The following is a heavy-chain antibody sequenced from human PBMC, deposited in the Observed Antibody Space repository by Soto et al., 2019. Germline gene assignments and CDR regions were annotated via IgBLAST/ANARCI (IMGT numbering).Heavy chain of an antibody. CDR2: ISAYNGNT. CDR3: ARDLAPYCSSTSCYGIDY. Sequence: QVQLVQSGAEVKKPGASVKVSCKASGYTFTSYGISWVRQAPGQGLEWMGWISAYNGNTNYAQKLQGRVNMTTDTSTSTAYMELRSLRSDDTAVYYCARDLAPYCSSTSCYGIDYWGQGTLVTVSS. D-gene: IGHD2-2*01. J-gene: IGHJ4*02. CDR1: GYTFTSYG. V-gene: IGHV1-18*01.